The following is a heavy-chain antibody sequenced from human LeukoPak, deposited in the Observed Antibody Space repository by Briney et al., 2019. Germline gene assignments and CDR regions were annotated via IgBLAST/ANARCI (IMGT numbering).Heavy chain of an antibody. V-gene: IGHV3-72*01. J-gene: IGHJ4*02. CDR1: GFTFSDHY. CDR2: SRNRAKSYTT. Sequence: GGSLRLSCAVSGFTFSDHYMDWVRQAPGKGLEWVGRSRNRAKSYTTDYAASVKGRFTISRDASKSTLYLQMNSLETEDTAVYYCSRDATGDHWGQGTLVSVSS. CDR3: SRDATGDH.